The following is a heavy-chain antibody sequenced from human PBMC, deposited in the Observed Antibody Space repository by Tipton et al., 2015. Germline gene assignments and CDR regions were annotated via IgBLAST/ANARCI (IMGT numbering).Heavy chain of an antibody. D-gene: IGHD3-16*02. Sequence: QLVQSGAEVKKPGASVKVSCKASGYTFTSYGISWVRQAPGQGLEWMGWISAYNGNTKYAQKFQGRDTMTTDTSTSTAHMELRSLRSDDTAVYYCAREGERELSLNRYYYYGMDVWGQGPTVTVS. J-gene: IGHJ6*02. CDR3: AREGERELSLNRYYYYGMDV. V-gene: IGHV1-18*01. CDR1: GYTFTSYG. CDR2: ISAYNGNT.